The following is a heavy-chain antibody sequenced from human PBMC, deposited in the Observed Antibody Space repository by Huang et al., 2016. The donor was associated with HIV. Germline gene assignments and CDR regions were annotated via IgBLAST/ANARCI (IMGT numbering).Heavy chain of an antibody. V-gene: IGHV1-18*01. J-gene: IGHJ3*01. CDR2: IGSDSRDT. D-gene: IGHD3-22*01. Sequence: QVQLVQSGGEVKQPGASVRVSCKASGYDFGSYGMSWVRQAPGQGLEWLGWIGSDSRDTRTAQKFQGRVNMTTDRAATTTYMELRSLRYDDTAVYYCARDTYYTDIWKRNDASFLWGQGTMITVYS. CDR1: GYDFGSYG. CDR3: ARDTYYTDIWKRNDASFL.